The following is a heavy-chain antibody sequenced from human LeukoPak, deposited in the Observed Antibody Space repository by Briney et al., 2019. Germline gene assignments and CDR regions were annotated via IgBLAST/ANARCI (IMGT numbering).Heavy chain of an antibody. J-gene: IGHJ3*01. Sequence: PSQTLSLTCTVSSGSITSGDYYWSWVRQPPGKGLEWIGYIYYSWNTYYNPSLTSRVTMSIYTSENHFSLKLTSVTAAGTALYYCARSEAAAGPLTFDVWGPGTMVIVSA. CDR1: SGSITSGDYY. CDR2: IYYSWNT. CDR3: ARSEAAAGPLTFDV. V-gene: IGHV4-30-4*08. D-gene: IGHD6-25*01.